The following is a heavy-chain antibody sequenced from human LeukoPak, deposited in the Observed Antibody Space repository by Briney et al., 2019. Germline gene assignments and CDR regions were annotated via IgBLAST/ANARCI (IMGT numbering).Heavy chain of an antibody. CDR3: ARARRDYTIFGVVSWLDP. D-gene: IGHD3-3*01. Sequence: SETLSLTCTVSGGSISSYYWSWIRQPPGKGLEWIGYIYYSGSTNYNPSLKSRVTISVDTSKNQFSLKLSSVTAADTAVYYCARARRDYTIFGVVSWLDPWGQGTLVTVSS. V-gene: IGHV4-59*01. CDR2: IYYSGST. J-gene: IGHJ5*02. CDR1: GGSISSYY.